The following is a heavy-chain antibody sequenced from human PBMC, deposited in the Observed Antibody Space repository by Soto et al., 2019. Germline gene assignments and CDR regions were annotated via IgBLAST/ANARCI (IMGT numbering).Heavy chain of an antibody. J-gene: IGHJ4*02. CDR3: AEGDPITGNQEEYYFDY. D-gene: IGHD1-20*01. CDR2: ISYDGSNK. CDR1: GFTFTDHD. Sequence: GGSLRLSCAASGFTFTDHDMTWIRQAPGKGLEWVAVISYDGSNKYYADSVKGRFTISRDNSKNTLYLQMNSLRAEDTAVYYCAEGDPITGNQEEYYFDYWGQGTLVTVSS. V-gene: IGHV3-30*18.